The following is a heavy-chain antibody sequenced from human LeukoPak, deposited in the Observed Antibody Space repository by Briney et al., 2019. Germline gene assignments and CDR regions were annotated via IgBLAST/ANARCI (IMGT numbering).Heavy chain of an antibody. J-gene: IGHJ6*03. V-gene: IGHV1-2*02. CDR2: INPNSGGT. Sequence: ASVKVSCKASGYTFTGYYMHWVRQAPGQGLEWMGWINPNSGGTNYAQKFQGRVTMTRDTSISTAYMELSRLRSDDTAVYYCARSGWIGDTAVVNYYMDVWGKGTTVTVSS. CDR1: GYTFTGYY. D-gene: IGHD5-18*01. CDR3: ARSGWIGDTAVVNYYMDV.